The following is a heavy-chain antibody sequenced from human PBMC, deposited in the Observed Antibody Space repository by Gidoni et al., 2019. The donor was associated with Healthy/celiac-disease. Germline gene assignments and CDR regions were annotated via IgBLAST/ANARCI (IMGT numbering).Heavy chain of an antibody. Sequence: QITLKESGPTLVKPTQTLTLTCTFSGFSLSTSGVGVGWIRQPPGKALEWLALIYWDDDKRYSPSLKSRLTITKDTSKNQVVLTMTNMDPVDTATYYCAHSISGAPVGDPPYFDYWGQGTLVTVSS. V-gene: IGHV2-5*02. D-gene: IGHD2-21*02. CDR1: GFSLSTSGVG. CDR2: IYWDDDK. CDR3: AHSISGAPVGDPPYFDY. J-gene: IGHJ4*02.